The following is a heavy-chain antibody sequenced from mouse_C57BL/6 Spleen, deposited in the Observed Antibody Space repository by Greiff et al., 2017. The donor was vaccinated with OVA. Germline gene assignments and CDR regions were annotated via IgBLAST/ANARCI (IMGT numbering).Heavy chain of an antibody. CDR2: INPNNGGT. J-gene: IGHJ1*03. V-gene: IGHV1-18*01. Sequence: EVKLMESGPELVKPGASVKIPCKASGYTFTDYNMDWVKQSHGKSLEWIGDINPNNGGTIYNQKFKGKATLTVDKSSSTAYMELRSLTSEDTAVYYCARSPDWYFDVWGTGTTVTVSS. CDR3: ARSPDWYFDV. CDR1: GYTFTDYN.